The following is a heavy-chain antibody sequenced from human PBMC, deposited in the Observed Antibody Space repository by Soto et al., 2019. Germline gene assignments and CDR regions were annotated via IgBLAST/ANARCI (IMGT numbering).Heavy chain of an antibody. D-gene: IGHD3-22*01. CDR1: GGSISSSNW. Sequence: QVQLQESGPGLVKPSGTLSLTCAVSGGSISSSNWWSWVRQPPGKGLGWLGEIYHSGSTNYNPSLKSRVTISVDKSKNQFSLKLSSVTAADTAVYYCARTSAYYYDSSGYLDYWGQGTLVTVSS. J-gene: IGHJ4*02. V-gene: IGHV4-4*02. CDR2: IYHSGST. CDR3: ARTSAYYYDSSGYLDY.